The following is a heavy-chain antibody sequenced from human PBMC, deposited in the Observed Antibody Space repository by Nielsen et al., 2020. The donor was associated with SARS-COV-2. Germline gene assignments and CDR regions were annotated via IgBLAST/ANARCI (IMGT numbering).Heavy chain of an antibody. CDR1: GGSISSSSYY. V-gene: IGHV4-61*01. CDR2: IYYSGST. D-gene: IGHD6-19*01. Sequence: SETLSLTCTVSGGSISSSSYYWSWIRQPPGKGLEWIGYIYYSGSTNYNPSLKSRVTISVDTSKNQFSLKLSSVTAADTAVYFCARTPSSGWLNFDHWGQGTLVTVSS. CDR3: ARTPSSGWLNFDH. J-gene: IGHJ4*02.